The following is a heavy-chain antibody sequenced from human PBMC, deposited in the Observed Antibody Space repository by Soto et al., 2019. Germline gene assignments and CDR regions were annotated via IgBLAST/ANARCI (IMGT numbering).Heavy chain of an antibody. CDR2: IYYSGST. D-gene: IGHD3-3*01. CDR3: ARERGSGPKQNWFDP. V-gene: IGHV4-59*01. J-gene: IGHJ5*02. Sequence: SETLSVTCTVSCGSISSDYWSWIRQPPGKGLEWIGYIYYSGSTNYNPSLKSRVTISVDTSKNQFSLKLSSVTAADTAVYYCARERGSGPKQNWFDPWGQGTLVTVSS. CDR1: CGSISSDY.